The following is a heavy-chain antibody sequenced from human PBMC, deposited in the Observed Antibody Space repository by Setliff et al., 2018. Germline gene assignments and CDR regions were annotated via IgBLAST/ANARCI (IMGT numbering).Heavy chain of an antibody. CDR1: GFTFNQYW. Sequence: GGSLRLSCAASGFTFNQYWMTWVRQAPGKGLEWVADIRQDGNEIYYVDSVRGRFTISRDTAKSSVYLQMNSLRAEDTGVYYCASGDWFYFDCWGQGTLVTVSS. J-gene: IGHJ4*02. CDR2: IRQDGNEI. CDR3: ASGDWFYFDC. D-gene: IGHD2-21*01. V-gene: IGHV3-7*01.